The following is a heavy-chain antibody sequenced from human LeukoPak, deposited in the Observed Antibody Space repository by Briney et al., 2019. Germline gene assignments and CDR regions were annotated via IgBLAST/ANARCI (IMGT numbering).Heavy chain of an antibody. CDR3: ATGSLRLGGFSLGY. Sequence: ASVKVSCKVSGYTLTELSMHWVRQAPGKGLEWMGGFDPEDGKTVYAQRFQGRVTMTEDTSTDTAYMELSSLRSEDTAVYYCATGSLRLGGFSLGYWGQGTLVTVSS. D-gene: IGHD3-16*02. J-gene: IGHJ4*02. V-gene: IGHV1-24*01. CDR2: FDPEDGKT. CDR1: GYTLTELS.